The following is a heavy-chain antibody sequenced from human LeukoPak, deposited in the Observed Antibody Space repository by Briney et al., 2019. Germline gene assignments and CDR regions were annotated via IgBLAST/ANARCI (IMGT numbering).Heavy chain of an antibody. Sequence: GGSLRLSCAASGFTFSDHYMDWVRQAPGKGLEWVGRTRNKANSYTTEYAASVKGRFTISRDDSKNSPYLQMNSLKTEDTAVYYCARGGSGYYFFDYWGQGTLVTVSS. V-gene: IGHV3-72*01. D-gene: IGHD3-9*01. CDR1: GFTFSDHY. J-gene: IGHJ4*02. CDR2: TRNKANSYTT. CDR3: ARGGSGYYFFDY.